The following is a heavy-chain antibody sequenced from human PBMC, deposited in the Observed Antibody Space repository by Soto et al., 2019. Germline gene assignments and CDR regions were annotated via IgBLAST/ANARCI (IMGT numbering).Heavy chain of an antibody. J-gene: IGHJ5*02. CDR2: IWYDGSKR. V-gene: IGHV3-33*01. CDR3: ARVGYCSKLPLCYDGFWFDP. D-gene: IGHD2-2*03. CDR1: GFAFSGYG. Sequence: GGSLRLSCAASGFAFSGYGMHWVRQAPGKGLEWVALIWYDGSKRDHADSVKGRFTISRDDSKNTLYLQMNSLRVEDTAVYYCARVGYCSKLPLCYDGFWFDPWGQGTLVTVSS.